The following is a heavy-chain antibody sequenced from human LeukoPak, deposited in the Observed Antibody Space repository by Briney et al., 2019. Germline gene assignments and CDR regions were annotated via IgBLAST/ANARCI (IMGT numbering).Heavy chain of an antibody. CDR2: IYSGGST. CDR1: GFTFSSYA. CDR3: ARGGSYLSAFDI. J-gene: IGHJ3*02. Sequence: GRSLRLSCAASGFTFSSYATHWVRQAPGKGLEWVSIIYSGGSTFYADSVKGRFTISRDNSKNTLYLQMNSLRAEDTAVYYCARGGSYLSAFDIWGQGTMVTVSS. V-gene: IGHV3-53*01. D-gene: IGHD1-26*01.